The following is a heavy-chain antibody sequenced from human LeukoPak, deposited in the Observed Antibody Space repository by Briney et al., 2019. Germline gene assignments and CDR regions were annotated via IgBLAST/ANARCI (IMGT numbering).Heavy chain of an antibody. CDR2: ISSSGSTI. CDR3: ASPSEVGAIDY. D-gene: IGHD1-26*01. Sequence: GGSLRLSCAASGFTFSDYYMSWIRQAPGKGLEWVSYISSSGSTIYYADSVKGRFTISRDNAKNSLYLQMNSLSAEDTAVYYCASPSEVGAIDYWGQGTLVTVSS. J-gene: IGHJ4*02. CDR1: GFTFSDYY. V-gene: IGHV3-11*01.